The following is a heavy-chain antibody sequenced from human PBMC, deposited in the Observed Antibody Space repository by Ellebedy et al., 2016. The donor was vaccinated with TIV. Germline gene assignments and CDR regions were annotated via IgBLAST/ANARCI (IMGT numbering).Heavy chain of an antibody. V-gene: IGHV3-48*04. CDR3: ARDASVYGDSVYWYFDL. CDR1: GFTFSAYS. CDR2: ISTGSSTI. J-gene: IGHJ2*01. D-gene: IGHD4-17*01. Sequence: GGSLRLSCAVSGFTFSAYSMNWVRQAPGKGLEWVSYISTGSSTIYYADPVKGRFTISRDNAKNSLYLQMNSLRAEDTAVYYCARDASVYGDSVYWYFDLWGRGTLVGVSS.